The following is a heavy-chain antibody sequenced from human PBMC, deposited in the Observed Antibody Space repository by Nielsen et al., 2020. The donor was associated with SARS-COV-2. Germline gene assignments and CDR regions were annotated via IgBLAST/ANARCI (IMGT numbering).Heavy chain of an antibody. D-gene: IGHD5-12*01. CDR2: IRSKANSYAT. Sequence: GGSLRLSCAASGFTFSGSAMHWVRQASGKGLEWVGRIRSKANSYATAYAASVKGRFTISRDDSKNTAYLQMNSLRAEDTAVYYCARGGYSGYDWLSYWGQGTLVTVSS. J-gene: IGHJ4*02. CDR1: GFTFSGSA. V-gene: IGHV3-73*01. CDR3: ARGGYSGYDWLSY.